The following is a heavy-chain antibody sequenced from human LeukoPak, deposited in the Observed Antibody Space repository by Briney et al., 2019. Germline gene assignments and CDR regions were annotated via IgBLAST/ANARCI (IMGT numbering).Heavy chain of an antibody. J-gene: IGHJ1*01. CDR3: ARGVYGSSEYFQH. V-gene: IGHV1-2*02. Sequence: ASVKVSCKPSVYTFSAYYIHWVRQAPGPGLEWMGWINPNSGGTNYAQEFQGRVTMTSDTSISTAYMELSRLRSDDAAVYYCARGVYGSSEYFQHWGQGTLVTVSS. CDR1: VYTFSAYY. CDR2: INPNSGGT. D-gene: IGHD6-6*01.